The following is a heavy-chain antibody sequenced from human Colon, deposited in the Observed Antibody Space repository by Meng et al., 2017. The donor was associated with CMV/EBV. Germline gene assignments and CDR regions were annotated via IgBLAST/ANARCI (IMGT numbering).Heavy chain of an antibody. J-gene: IGHJ4*02. V-gene: IGHV1-18*01. D-gene: IGHD6-13*01. Sequence: KASGYTFTSYGSSWMRQAPGQGLEWMGWISAYNGNTNYAQKLQGRGTMTTDTSTSTAYMELRSLRSDDTAVYYCARVGYSNPFFDYWGQGTLVTVSS. CDR3: ARVGYSNPFFDY. CDR2: ISAYNGNT. CDR1: GYTFTSYG.